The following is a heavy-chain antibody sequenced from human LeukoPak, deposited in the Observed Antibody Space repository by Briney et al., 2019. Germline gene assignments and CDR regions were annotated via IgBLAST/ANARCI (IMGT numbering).Heavy chain of an antibody. V-gene: IGHV1-69*13. D-gene: IGHD1-26*01. J-gene: IGHJ4*02. CDR2: IIPIFGTA. Sequence: SVKVSCKASGGTFSSYAISWVRQAPGQGLEWMGGIIPIFGTANYAQKFQGRVTITADESTSTAYMELGSLRSEDTAVYYCAREELPRGTYFDYWGQGTLVTVSS. CDR1: GGTFSSYA. CDR3: AREELPRGTYFDY.